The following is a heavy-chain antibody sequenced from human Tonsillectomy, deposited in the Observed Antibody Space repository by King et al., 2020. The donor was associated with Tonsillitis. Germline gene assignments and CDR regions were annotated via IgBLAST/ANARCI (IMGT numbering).Heavy chain of an antibody. V-gene: IGHV4-39*07. CDR3: ARSIYTSGWFFDY. CDR1: GGSISSSSYY. J-gene: IGHJ4*02. D-gene: IGHD6-19*01. CDR2: VYYSGNT. Sequence: LQLQESGPGLVKPSETLSLTCAVSGGSISSSSYYWGWIRQPPGKGLEWIGSVYYSGNTYYNPSLKSRVTISLDTSKNQFSLKLSSETAADTAVYYCARSIYTSGWFFDYWGQGTLVTVSS.